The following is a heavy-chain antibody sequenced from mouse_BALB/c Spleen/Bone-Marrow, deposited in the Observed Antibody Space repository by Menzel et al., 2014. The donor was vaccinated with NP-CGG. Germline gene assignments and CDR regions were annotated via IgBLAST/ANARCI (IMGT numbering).Heavy chain of an antibody. CDR3: ARSGKVRNAMDY. D-gene: IGHD2-14*01. J-gene: IGHJ4*01. Sequence: VQLQQSGAKLVRPGVSVKISCKGSGYTLTDHAIHWVKRSHAKSLEWIGVISGYYGDAIYNQKFKGKATMTVDKSSSTAYMELARLTSEDSAIYYCARSGKVRNAMDYWGRGTSVTVSS. CDR2: ISGYYGDA. CDR1: GYTLTDHA. V-gene: IGHV1S137*01.